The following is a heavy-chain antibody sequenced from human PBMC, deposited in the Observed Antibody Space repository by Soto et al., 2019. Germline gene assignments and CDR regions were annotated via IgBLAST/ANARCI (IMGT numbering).Heavy chain of an antibody. CDR2: IYPGDSDT. J-gene: IGHJ6*02. CDR3: ARDGRRYCSGGSCYSSYYYYGMDP. D-gene: IGHD2-15*01. CDR1: GYSFTSYW. Sequence: PGESLKISCKGSGYSFTSYWIGWVRQMPGKGLEWMGIIYPGDSDTRYSPSFQGQVTISADKSISTAYLQWSSLKASDTAMYYCARDGRRYCSGGSCYSSYYYYGMDPWGQGILVTVSS. V-gene: IGHV5-51*01.